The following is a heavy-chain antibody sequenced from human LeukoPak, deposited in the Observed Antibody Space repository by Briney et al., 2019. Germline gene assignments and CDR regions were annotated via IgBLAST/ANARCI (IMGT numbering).Heavy chain of an antibody. CDR3: ARLGIAARGGQNY. J-gene: IGHJ4*02. Sequence: SETLSLSCTVSGGSISSYYWSWIRQPPGKGLEWIGEINHSGSTNYNPSLKSRVTISVDTSKNQFSLKLSSVTAADTAVYYCARLGIAARGGQNYWGQGTLVTVSS. CDR1: GGSISSYY. D-gene: IGHD6-6*01. V-gene: IGHV4-34*01. CDR2: INHSGST.